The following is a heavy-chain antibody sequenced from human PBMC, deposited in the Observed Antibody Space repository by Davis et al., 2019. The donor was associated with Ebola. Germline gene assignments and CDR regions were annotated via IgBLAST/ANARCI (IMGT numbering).Heavy chain of an antibody. CDR3: AREGLSSGIDY. CDR2: ISYDGSNK. V-gene: IGHV3-30*14. J-gene: IGHJ4*02. D-gene: IGHD6-25*01. CDR1: GFTFSSYA. Sequence: GEFLKISCAASGFTFSSYAMHWVRQAPGKGLEWVAVISYDGSNKYYADSVKGRFTISRDNSKNTLYLQMNSLRAEDTAVYYCAREGLSSGIDYWGQGTLVTVSS.